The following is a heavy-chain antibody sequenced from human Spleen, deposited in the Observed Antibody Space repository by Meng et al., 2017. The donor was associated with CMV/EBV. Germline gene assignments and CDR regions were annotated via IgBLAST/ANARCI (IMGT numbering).Heavy chain of an antibody. D-gene: IGHD4-17*01. CDR2: ISYDGTNK. CDR1: GFTFSSYA. V-gene: IGHV3-30-3*01. Sequence: GESLKISCAASGFTFSSYAMNWVRQAPGKGLQWVAVISYDGTNKYYADSVKGQFTISRDNARNTLYLQIHIQRAKDTAVYYCAREGTTGTNTVAYWGQGTLVTVSS. J-gene: IGHJ4*02. CDR3: AREGTTGTNTVAY.